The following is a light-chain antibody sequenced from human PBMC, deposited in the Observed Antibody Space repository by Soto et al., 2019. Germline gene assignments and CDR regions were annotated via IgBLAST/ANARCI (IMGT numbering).Light chain of an antibody. J-gene: IGLJ1*01. V-gene: IGLV1-40*01. CDR2: GNT. CDR3: QSYDSSLSGYV. CDR1: SSNIGAGYP. Sequence: QSVLTQPPSVSGAPGQRIIISCTGSSSNIGAGYPIHWYQQLPGTAPRLLIFGNTIRPSGVPARFSGSRSGLAITGLQAEDEADYYCQSYDSSLSGYVFGGGTKVTVL.